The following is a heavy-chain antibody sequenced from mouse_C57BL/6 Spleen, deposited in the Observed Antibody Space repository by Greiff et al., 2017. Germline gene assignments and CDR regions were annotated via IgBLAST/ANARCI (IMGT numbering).Heavy chain of an antibody. D-gene: IGHD6-1*01. V-gene: IGHV1-52*01. CDR1: GYTFTSYW. J-gene: IGHJ2*01. CDR2: IDPSDSET. CDR3: AIMSAVGY. Sequence: QVQLQQPGAELVRPGSSVKLSCKASGYTFTSYWMHWVKQRPIQGLEWIGNIDPSDSETHYNQKFKDKATVTVDKSSSTAYMRLSSLTSADSAVYYCAIMSAVGYWGQGTTLTVSS.